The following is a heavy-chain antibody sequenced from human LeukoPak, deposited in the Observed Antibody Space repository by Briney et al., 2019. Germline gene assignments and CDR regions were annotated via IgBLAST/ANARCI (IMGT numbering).Heavy chain of an antibody. V-gene: IGHV1-18*01. CDR3: GRDYYGSGRANCDY. D-gene: IGHD3-10*01. CDR1: GCTFTSYG. J-gene: IGHJ4*02. Sequence: ASVKVSCKASGCTFTSYGITWVRQAPGQGLEWMGWITPYNGKTSYAQKLQGRVTMTTDTSTSTAYMELRSLRSDDTAVYYCGRDYYGSGRANCDYWGQGTLVTVSS. CDR2: ITPYNGKT.